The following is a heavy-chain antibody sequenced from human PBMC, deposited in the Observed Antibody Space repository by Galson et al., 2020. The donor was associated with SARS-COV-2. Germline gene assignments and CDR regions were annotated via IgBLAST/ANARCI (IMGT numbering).Heavy chain of an antibody. D-gene: IGHD3-22*01. Sequence: SVKVSCKASGCTFRSYAISWVRQAPGQGLEWMGGIIPIFGTANYAQTFHGRVTITADESTSTAYMELSSLRSEDTAVYYCARDSTYDSSGYYYDYWGQGTLITVSS. J-gene: IGHJ4*02. V-gene: IGHV1-69*13. CDR1: GCTFRSYA. CDR2: IIPIFGTA. CDR3: ARDSTYDSSGYYYDY.